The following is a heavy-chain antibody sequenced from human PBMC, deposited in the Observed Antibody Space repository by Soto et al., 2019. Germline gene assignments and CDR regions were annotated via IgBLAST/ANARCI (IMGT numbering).Heavy chain of an antibody. D-gene: IGHD3-16*01. J-gene: IGHJ6*02. CDR3: ARHNGPLYVGYYYDMDV. CDR2: IYYSGST. CDR1: GGSISSGGYY. Sequence: SETLSLTCTVSGGSISSGGYYWSWIRQHPGKGLEWIGYIYYSGSTYYNPSLKGRVTISVDTSKNQFSLKLSSVTAADTAVYYCARHNGPLYVGYYYDMDVWGQGTTVTVSS. V-gene: IGHV4-39*01.